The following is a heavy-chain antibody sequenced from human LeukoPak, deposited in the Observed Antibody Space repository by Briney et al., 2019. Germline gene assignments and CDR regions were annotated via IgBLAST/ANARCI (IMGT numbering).Heavy chain of an antibody. J-gene: IGHJ4*02. V-gene: IGHV4-59*12. Sequence: PSETLSLTCTVSGGSISSYYWSWIRQPPGKGLEWIGYIYYSGSTNYNPSLKSRVTISVDTSKNQFSLKLSSVTAADTAVYYCALNYYDSSGYPPYYFDYWGQGTLVTVSS. D-gene: IGHD3-22*01. CDR1: GGSISSYY. CDR2: IYYSGST. CDR3: ALNYYDSSGYPPYYFDY.